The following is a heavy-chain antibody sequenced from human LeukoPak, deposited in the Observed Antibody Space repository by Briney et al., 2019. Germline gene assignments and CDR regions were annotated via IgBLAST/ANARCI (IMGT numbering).Heavy chain of an antibody. Sequence: GASVKVSCKASGYTFTSYGISWVRQAPGQGLEWMGWISAYNGNTNYAQKLQGRVTMTTDTSTSTAYMELRSLRSDDTAVYYCVKCSSTSCYRAWFDPWGQGTLATVSS. D-gene: IGHD2-2*01. CDR2: ISAYNGNT. CDR3: VKCSSTSCYRAWFDP. V-gene: IGHV1-18*01. CDR1: GYTFTSYG. J-gene: IGHJ5*02.